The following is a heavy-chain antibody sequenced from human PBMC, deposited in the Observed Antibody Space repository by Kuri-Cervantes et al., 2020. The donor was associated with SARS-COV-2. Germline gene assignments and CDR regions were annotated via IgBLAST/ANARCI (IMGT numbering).Heavy chain of an antibody. CDR1: GFTFSDYY. J-gene: IGHJ4*02. CDR2: ISSSGSTI. CDR3: ARGSSGSYPLDY. D-gene: IGHD1-26*01. V-gene: IGHV3-11*04. Sequence: LSLTCAASGFTFSDYYMSWIRQAPGKGLEWVSYISSSGSTIYYADSVKGRFTISRDNSKNTLYLQMNSLRAEDTAVYYCARGSSGSYPLDYWGQGTLVTVSS.